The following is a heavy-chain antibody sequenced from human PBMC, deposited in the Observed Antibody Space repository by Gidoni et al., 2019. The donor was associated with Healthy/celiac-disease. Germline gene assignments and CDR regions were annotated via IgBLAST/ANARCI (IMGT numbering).Heavy chain of an antibody. CDR3: ARGRSITMVRGVISSNEFDY. J-gene: IGHJ4*02. V-gene: IGHV3-48*04. CDR2: MSSSSSTI. D-gene: IGHD3-10*01. Sequence: EVQLVEYGGGLVQPGGSLRLSCAASGLTCSRYRMNWVRQALGRVLGWVSYMSSSSSTIYYAESGKGRFTISRYNAKNTLYLQVNSLRAEDTAVYYCARGRSITMVRGVISSNEFDYWGQGTLVTVSS. CDR1: GLTCSRYR.